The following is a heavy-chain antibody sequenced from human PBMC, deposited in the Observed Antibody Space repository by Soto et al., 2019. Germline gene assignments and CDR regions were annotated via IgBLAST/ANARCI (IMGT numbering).Heavy chain of an antibody. CDR2: ISAYNGNT. V-gene: IGHV1-18*01. D-gene: IGHD6-13*01. CDR3: ASAAPSIAEAGGSDAFDI. CDR1: GYTFTSYG. J-gene: IGHJ3*02. Sequence: QVQLVQSGAEVKKPGASVKVSCKASGYTFTSYGISWVRQAPGQGLEWMGWISAYNGNTNYAQKLQGRVTMTTDTSASTAYMELRSLRSADTAVYYCASAAPSIAEAGGSDAFDIWGQGTMVTVSS.